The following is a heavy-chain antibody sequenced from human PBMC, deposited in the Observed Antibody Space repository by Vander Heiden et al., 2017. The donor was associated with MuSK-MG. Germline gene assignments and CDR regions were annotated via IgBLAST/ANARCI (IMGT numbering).Heavy chain of an antibody. D-gene: IGHD6-19*01. V-gene: IGHV3-23*01. Sequence: EVQLLESGGGLVQPGGSLRLSCAAPGFTCSSYAMSWVRQAPGKGLEWVSAISGSGGSTYYADSVKGRFTISRDNSKNTLYLQMNSLRAEDTAVYYCTIAVASRRDYFDYWGQGTLVTVSS. CDR1: GFTCSSYA. J-gene: IGHJ4*02. CDR2: ISGSGGST. CDR3: TIAVASRRDYFDY.